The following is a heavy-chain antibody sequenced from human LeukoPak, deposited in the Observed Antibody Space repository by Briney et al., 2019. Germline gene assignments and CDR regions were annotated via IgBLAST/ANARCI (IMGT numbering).Heavy chain of an antibody. CDR1: GGTFSSYA. CDR2: IIPIFGTA. CDR3: ARHELSSGYYADWFDP. J-gene: IGHJ5*02. V-gene: IGHV1-69*13. Sequence: GASVKVSCKASGGTFSSYAISWVRQAPGQGLEWMGGIIPIFGTANYAQKFQGRVTITADESTSTAYMELSSLRSEDTAVYYCARHELSSGYYADWFDPWGQGTLVTVSS. D-gene: IGHD3-22*01.